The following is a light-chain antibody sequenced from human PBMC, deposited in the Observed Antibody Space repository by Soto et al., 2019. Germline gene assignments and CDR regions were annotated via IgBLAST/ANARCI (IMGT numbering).Light chain of an antibody. CDR2: KAS. V-gene: IGKV1-5*03. CDR1: QSINRW. Sequence: DIQMTQSPSTLSASVGARVPITCRARQSINRWLAWYQQHPGKAPKLLIYKASTLESGVPSRFSGGGIGTEFSLSISILQPDDFATYYCQQYSTYPYIFGQGTKVDIK. CDR3: QQYSTYPYI. J-gene: IGKJ2*01.